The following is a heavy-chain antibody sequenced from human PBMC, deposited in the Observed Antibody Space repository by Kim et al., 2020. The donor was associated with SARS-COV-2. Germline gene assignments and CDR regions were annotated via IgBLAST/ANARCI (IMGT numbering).Heavy chain of an antibody. D-gene: IGHD6-19*01. V-gene: IGHV3-23*01. Sequence: TYDADTVKGRFNISRDNSKNTLYVQMNSLKAEDTAVYYCAKGRGSSGWNNWGQGTLVTVSS. CDR2: T. CDR3: AKGRGSSGWNN. J-gene: IGHJ4*02.